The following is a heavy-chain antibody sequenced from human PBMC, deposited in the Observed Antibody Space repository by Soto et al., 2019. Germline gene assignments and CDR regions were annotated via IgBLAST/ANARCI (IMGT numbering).Heavy chain of an antibody. Sequence: SETLYLTCTVSGGSISSSSYYWGWLRQPPGKGLEWIGSIYYSGSTYYNPSLKSRVTISVDTSKNQFSLKLSSVTAADTAVYYCARHVVAGTLAHVDYWGQGTLVTVSS. V-gene: IGHV4-39*01. J-gene: IGHJ4*02. CDR3: ARHVVAGTLAHVDY. CDR1: GGSISSSSYY. CDR2: IYYSGST. D-gene: IGHD6-19*01.